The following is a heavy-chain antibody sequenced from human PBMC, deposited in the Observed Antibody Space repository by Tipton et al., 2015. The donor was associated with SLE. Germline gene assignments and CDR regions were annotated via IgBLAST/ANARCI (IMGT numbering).Heavy chain of an antibody. J-gene: IGHJ6*02. CDR1: GGSISGHY. V-gene: IGHV4-4*08. CDR2: IFHSGST. CDR3: ARSEGDSWLYYYYGLDV. D-gene: IGHD4-11*01. Sequence: GLVKPSETLSLTCSVSGGSISGHYWTWIRQPPEKGLEWIGYIFHSGSTNYSPSLKSRVTMSIDTANQFSLKLTSVTAADTAVYYCARSEGDSWLYYYYGLDVWGQGTTVTVSS.